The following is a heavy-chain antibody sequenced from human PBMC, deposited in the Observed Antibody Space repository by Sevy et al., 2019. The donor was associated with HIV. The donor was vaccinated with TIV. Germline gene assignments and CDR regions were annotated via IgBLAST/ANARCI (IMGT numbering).Heavy chain of an antibody. J-gene: IGHJ4*02. CDR2: IASDGGDK. CDR3: AKGGDMVTLFDS. Sequence: GGSLRLSCAASRFTFSIYGMHWVRQAPGKGPEWVALIASDGGDKYYADSVKGRFTIFRDNSKNMLFLQMNSLRPEDTAVYYCAKGGDMVTLFDSWGQGTLVTVSS. CDR1: RFTFSIYG. V-gene: IGHV3-30*18. D-gene: IGHD2-21*02.